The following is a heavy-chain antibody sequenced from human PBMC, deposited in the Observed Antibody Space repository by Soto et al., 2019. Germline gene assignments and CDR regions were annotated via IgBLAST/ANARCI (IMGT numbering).Heavy chain of an antibody. CDR2: ISSSSSTI. D-gene: IGHD1-26*01. CDR3: ARADPSGSYLDAFDI. V-gene: IGHV3-48*02. J-gene: IGHJ3*02. CDR1: GFTFSSYS. Sequence: GGSLRLSCAASGFTFSSYSMNWVRQAPGKGLEWVSYISSSSSTIYYADSVKGRFTISRDNAKNSLYLQMNSLRDEDTAVYYCARADPSGSYLDAFDIWGQGTMVTVSS.